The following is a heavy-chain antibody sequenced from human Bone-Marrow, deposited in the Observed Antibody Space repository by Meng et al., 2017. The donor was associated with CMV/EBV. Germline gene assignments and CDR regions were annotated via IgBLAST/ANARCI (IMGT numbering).Heavy chain of an antibody. V-gene: IGHV1-8*03. CDR1: GYRFTSYD. CDR3: ASNLADYFDY. J-gene: IGHJ4*02. CDR2: MNPNSGHT. Sequence: ASVKVSCKASGYRFTSYDINWVRQAPGQGLEWMGWMNPNSGHTGYAQKFQGRVTITRNTSISTAYMSLGSLTSEDTAVYYCASNLADYFDYWGQGTLVTVSS.